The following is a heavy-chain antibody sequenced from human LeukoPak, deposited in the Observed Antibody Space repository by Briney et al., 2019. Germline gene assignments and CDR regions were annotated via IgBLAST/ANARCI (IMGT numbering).Heavy chain of an antibody. Sequence: ASVKVSCKASGYTFTNYYMHWVRRAPGQGLEWMGIINPSGGSTSYAQKFQGRVTMTRDTSTSTVSMELSSLRSEDTAVYYCAKSEVGAISWVHWGQGTLVIVSS. CDR3: AKSEVGAISWVH. D-gene: IGHD1-26*01. CDR1: GYTFTNYY. CDR2: INPSGGST. J-gene: IGHJ4*02. V-gene: IGHV1-46*01.